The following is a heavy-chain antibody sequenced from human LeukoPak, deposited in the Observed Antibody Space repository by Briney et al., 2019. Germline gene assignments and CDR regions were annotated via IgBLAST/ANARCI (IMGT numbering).Heavy chain of an antibody. CDR1: GGSFSGYY. Sequence: ETLSLTCAVYGGSFSGYYWSWVRQAPGKGLVWVSRINSDGSSTSYADSVKGRFTISRDNAKNTLYLQMNSLRAEDTAVYYCARGTSNYYYYYGMDVWGQGTTVTVSS. D-gene: IGHD2-2*01. V-gene: IGHV3-74*01. CDR3: ARGTSNYYYYYGMDV. J-gene: IGHJ6*02. CDR2: INSDGSST.